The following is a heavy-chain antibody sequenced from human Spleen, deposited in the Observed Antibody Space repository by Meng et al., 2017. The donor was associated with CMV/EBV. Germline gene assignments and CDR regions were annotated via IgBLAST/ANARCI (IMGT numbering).Heavy chain of an antibody. CDR1: GYTFNAFY. V-gene: IGHV1-2*02. CDR2: INPNSGGT. CDR3: AAISGSYPFDY. D-gene: IGHD1-26*01. J-gene: IGHJ4*02. Sequence: ASVKVSCKASGYTFNAFYMHWVRQAPGQGLEWMGWINPNSGGTNYAQKFQGRVAMTRDTSISTAYMELSRLRSDDTAVYYCAAISGSYPFDYWGQGTLVTVSS.